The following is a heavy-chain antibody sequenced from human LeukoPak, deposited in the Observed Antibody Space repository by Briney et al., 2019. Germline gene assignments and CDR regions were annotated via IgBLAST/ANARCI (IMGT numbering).Heavy chain of an antibody. Sequence: GGSLRLSCAASGSTFNKYAMSWVRQAPGKGLEWVSAISGSGGSTYYADSVKGRFTISRDNSKNTLYLQMNSLRAEDTAVYYCAKVGGYSYGYNWFDPWGQGTLVTVSS. D-gene: IGHD5-18*01. CDR1: GSTFNKYA. CDR2: ISGSGGST. V-gene: IGHV3-23*01. J-gene: IGHJ5*02. CDR3: AKVGGYSYGYNWFDP.